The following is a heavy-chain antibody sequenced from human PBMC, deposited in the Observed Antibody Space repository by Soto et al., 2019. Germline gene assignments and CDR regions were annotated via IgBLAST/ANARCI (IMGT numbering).Heavy chain of an antibody. J-gene: IGHJ4*02. CDR2: INAGNGNT. CDR3: AGEPDEQWSDY. V-gene: IGHV1-3*01. Sequence: ASVKVSCKASGYTFTSYAMHWLRQAPGQRLEWMGWINAGNGNTKYSQKFQGRVTITRDTSASTAYMELSSLRSEDTAVYYCAGEPDEQWSDYWGQGTLVTISS. CDR1: GYTFTSYA. D-gene: IGHD6-19*01.